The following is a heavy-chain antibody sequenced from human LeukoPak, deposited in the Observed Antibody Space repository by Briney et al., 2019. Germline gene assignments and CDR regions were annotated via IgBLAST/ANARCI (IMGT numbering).Heavy chain of an antibody. V-gene: IGHV4-4*02. CDR3: ARGASPDF. CDR1: GGPISSRNW. J-gene: IGHJ4*02. CDR2: IYYNGGT. Sequence: SGTLSLTCIVSGGPISSRNWWSWVRQPPGKGLEWIAEIYYNGGTNYNPSLESRITISVDTSKNQFSLNMRSVTAADTAVYYCARGASPDFWGQGTLVTVSS.